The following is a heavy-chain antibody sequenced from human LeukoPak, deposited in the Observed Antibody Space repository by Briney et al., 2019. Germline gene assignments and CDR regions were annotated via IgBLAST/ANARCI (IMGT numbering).Heavy chain of an antibody. CDR1: GGSISSYY. J-gene: IGHJ6*03. CDR2: IYTSGST. D-gene: IGHD6-6*01. V-gene: IGHV4-4*09. CDR3: ARVAAPTRYYYYMDV. Sequence: ASETLSLTCTVSGGSISSYYWSWIRQPPGKGLEWIGYIYTSGSTNYNPSLKSRVTISVDTSKNQFSLKLSSVTAADTAVYYCARVAAPTRYYYYMDVWGKGTTVTVSS.